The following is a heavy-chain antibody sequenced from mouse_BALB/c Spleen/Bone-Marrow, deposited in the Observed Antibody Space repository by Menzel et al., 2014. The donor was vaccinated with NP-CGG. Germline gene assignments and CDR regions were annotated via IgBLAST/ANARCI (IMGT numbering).Heavy chain of an antibody. CDR3: ARRGYYYGSSYVDY. V-gene: IGHV1-80*01. CDR2: IYXXXGDT. D-gene: IGHD1-1*01. J-gene: IGHJ2*01. CDR1: GYAFSSXW. Sequence: QXQLQQPGAELVRPGSSVKISCKASGYAFSSXWXNWVXQRPXXGXXWIXXIYXXXGDTNYNGKFKGKATLTADKSSSTAYMQLSSLTSKDSAVYFCARRGYYYGSSYVDYWGQGTTLTVSS.